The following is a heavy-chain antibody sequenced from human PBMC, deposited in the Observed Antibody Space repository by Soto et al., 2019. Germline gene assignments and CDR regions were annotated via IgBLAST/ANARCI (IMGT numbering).Heavy chain of an antibody. CDR1: GFTFSSYA. J-gene: IGHJ6*02. Sequence: PGGSLRLSCAASGFTFSSYAMSWVRQAPGKGLEWVSAISGSGGSTYYADSVKGRFTISRDNSKNTLYLQMNSLRAEDTAVYYCANLRCGGDCYSDMANTYYYYYGMDVWGQGTKVTVSS. CDR3: ANLRCGGDCYSDMANTYYYYYGMDV. CDR2: ISGSGGST. V-gene: IGHV3-23*01. D-gene: IGHD2-21*02.